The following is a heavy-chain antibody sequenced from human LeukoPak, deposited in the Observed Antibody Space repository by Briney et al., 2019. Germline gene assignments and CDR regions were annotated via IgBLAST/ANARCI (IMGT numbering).Heavy chain of an antibody. V-gene: IGHV1-2*02. Sequence: ASVKVSCKASGYTFTGYYMHWVRQAPGQGLEWMGWINPNSGGTNYAQKFQGRVTMTRDTSISTAYMELSRLRSDDTAVYYCARDIDSVMPFPPFDYWGQGTLVTVSS. J-gene: IGHJ4*02. CDR2: INPNSGGT. D-gene: IGHD2-15*01. CDR1: GYTFTGYY. CDR3: ARDIDSVMPFPPFDY.